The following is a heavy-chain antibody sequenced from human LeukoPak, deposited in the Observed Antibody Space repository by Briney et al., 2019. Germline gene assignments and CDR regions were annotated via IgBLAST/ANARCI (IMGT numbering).Heavy chain of an antibody. CDR2: IKGDGSEK. V-gene: IGHV3-7*01. D-gene: IGHD6-6*01. Sequence: GGSLRLSCAASGLTFSSYWMTWVRQAPGKGLEWVADIKGDGSEKRCEDSVKGRFTVSRDNAKNTLYLQMNSLRAEDTAVYYCARDIAARPDWGQGTLVTVSS. J-gene: IGHJ4*02. CDR3: ARDIAARPD. CDR1: GLTFSSYW.